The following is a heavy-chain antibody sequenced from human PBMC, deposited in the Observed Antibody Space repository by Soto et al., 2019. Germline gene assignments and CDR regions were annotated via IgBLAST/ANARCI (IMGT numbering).Heavy chain of an antibody. CDR1: GGSISSGGYY. Sequence: LSLTCTVSGGSISSGGYYWSWIRQHPGKGLEWIGYIYYSGSTYYNPSLKSRVTISVDTSKNQFSLKLSSVTAADTAVYYCARAMVRGVPFDYWGQGTLVTVS. J-gene: IGHJ4*02. V-gene: IGHV4-31*03. CDR2: IYYSGST. CDR3: ARAMVRGVPFDY. D-gene: IGHD3-10*01.